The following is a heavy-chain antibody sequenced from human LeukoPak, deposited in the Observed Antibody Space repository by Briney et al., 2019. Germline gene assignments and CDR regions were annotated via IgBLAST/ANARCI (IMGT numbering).Heavy chain of an antibody. V-gene: IGHV3-30*18. J-gene: IGHJ3*02. CDR2: ISYDGSNK. CDR1: GFTFSSYG. CDR3: AKEEIAVARDAFDI. Sequence: PGGSLRLSCAASGFTFSSYGMHWVRQAPGKGLEWVAVISYDGSNKYYADSVKGRFTISRDNSKNTLYLQMNSLRAEDTAVYYCAKEEIAVARDAFDIWGQGTMVTVSS. D-gene: IGHD6-19*01.